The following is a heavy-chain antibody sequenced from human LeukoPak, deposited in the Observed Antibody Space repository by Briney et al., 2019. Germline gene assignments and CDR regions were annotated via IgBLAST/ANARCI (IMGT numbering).Heavy chain of an antibody. Sequence: PSETLSLTCTVSGGSINSGSYYWRWLRQPAGKGLEWIGRIYTSGATHYNPSLKSRVTMSVDTSKNQFSLKLSSVTAADTAVYYCARTIEAAFDYWGQGTLVTVSS. J-gene: IGHJ4*02. CDR1: GGSINSGSYY. CDR3: ARTIEAAFDY. D-gene: IGHD6-13*01. CDR2: IYTSGAT. V-gene: IGHV4-61*02.